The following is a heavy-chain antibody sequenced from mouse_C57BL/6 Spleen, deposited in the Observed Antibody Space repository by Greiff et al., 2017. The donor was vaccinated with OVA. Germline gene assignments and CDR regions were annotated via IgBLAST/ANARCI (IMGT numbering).Heavy chain of an antibody. Sequence: QVQLKQSGPELVKPGASVKLSCKASGYTFTSYDINWVKQRPGQGLEWIGWIYPRDGSTKYNEKFKGKATLTVDTSSRTAYMERHSLTSEDSAVYFCAREGYGYVSYWYFDVWGTGTTVTVSS. V-gene: IGHV1-85*01. D-gene: IGHD2-2*01. CDR1: GYTFTSYD. CDR3: AREGYGYVSYWYFDV. CDR2: IYPRDGST. J-gene: IGHJ1*03.